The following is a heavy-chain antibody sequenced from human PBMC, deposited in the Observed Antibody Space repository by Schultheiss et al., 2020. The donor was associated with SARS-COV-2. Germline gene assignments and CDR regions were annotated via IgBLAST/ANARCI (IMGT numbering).Heavy chain of an antibody. V-gene: IGHV3-30*07. J-gene: IGHJ4*02. Sequence: GGSLRLSCAASGFTFSSYAMHWVRQAPGKGLEWVAVISYDGSNKYYADSVKGRFTISRDNAKNTLYLQMNSLRAEDTAVYYCARGDGYYYDSSGYYYPAVFDYWGQGTLVTVSS. CDR1: GFTFSSYA. CDR2: ISYDGSNK. D-gene: IGHD3-22*01. CDR3: ARGDGYYYDSSGYYYPAVFDY.